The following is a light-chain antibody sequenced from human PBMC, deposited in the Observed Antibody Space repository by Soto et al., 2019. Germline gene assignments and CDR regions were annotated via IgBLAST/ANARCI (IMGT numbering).Light chain of an antibody. J-gene: IGKJ1*01. CDR1: HTITNNY. CDR3: QPRFSWPPA. CDR2: DAF. Sequence: EIVLTQYPGTLSLSPGERGTLSCMASHTITNNYLAWYQQKPGQAPRLIINDAFNRATGIPARFSGSGSGTDFTLTISGLEPEDFAVYYCQPRFSWPPAVGQGTKVEIK. V-gene: IGKV3D-20*02.